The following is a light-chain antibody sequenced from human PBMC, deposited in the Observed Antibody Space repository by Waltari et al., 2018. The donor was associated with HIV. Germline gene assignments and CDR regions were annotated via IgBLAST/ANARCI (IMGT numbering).Light chain of an antibody. Sequence: EIVLTQSPGTLSLSPGERATLSCRARQSVSSNYLAWYQQKPGQAPRLLISGASTRATGIPARFSGSGSGTEFTLTISSLQSEDFAVYYCQQYNNWPYTFGQGTKLEIK. CDR3: QQYNNWPYT. J-gene: IGKJ2*01. CDR2: GAS. CDR1: QSVSSN. V-gene: IGKV3-15*01.